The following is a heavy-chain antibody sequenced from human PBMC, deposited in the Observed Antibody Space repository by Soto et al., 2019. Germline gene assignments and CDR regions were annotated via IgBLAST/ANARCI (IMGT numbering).Heavy chain of an antibody. J-gene: IGHJ3*02. CDR2: IYYSGST. V-gene: IGHV4-30-4*01. CDR1: GGSISSGDYC. Sequence: PSETLSLTCTASGGSISSGDYCWSWIRQPPGKGLEWIGYIYYSGSTYYNPSLKSRVTISVDTSKNQFSLKLSSVTAADTAVYYCARDGSSCSDAFDIWGQGTMVTVSS. D-gene: IGHD3-22*01. CDR3: ARDGSSCSDAFDI.